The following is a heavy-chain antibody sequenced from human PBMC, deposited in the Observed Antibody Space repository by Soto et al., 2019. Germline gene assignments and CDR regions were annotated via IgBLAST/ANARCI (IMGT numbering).Heavy chain of an antibody. CDR1: GFTFSSYA. J-gene: IGHJ4*02. CDR3: AKQSSSSSSWYIR. D-gene: IGHD6-13*01. CDR2: TSGSGGST. Sequence: GGSLRLSCAASGFTFSSYAMSWVRQAPGKGLEWVSATSGSGGSTYYADSVKGRFTISRDNSKNTLYLQMNSLRAEDTAVYYCAKQSSSSSSWYIRWGQGTLVTVSS. V-gene: IGHV3-23*01.